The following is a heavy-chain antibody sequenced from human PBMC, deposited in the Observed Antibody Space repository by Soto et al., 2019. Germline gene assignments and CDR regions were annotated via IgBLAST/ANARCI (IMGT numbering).Heavy chain of an antibody. J-gene: IGHJ4*02. Sequence: ASVKVSCKASGYTFTGYYMHWVRQAPGQGLEWMGWINPNSGGTKSAQKFQGRVTMTRDTSISTAYMELSRLRSDDTAVYYCARSTARRDKYIFDYWGQGTLVTVSS. D-gene: IGHD6-6*01. CDR2: INPNSGGT. CDR3: ARSTARRDKYIFDY. CDR1: GYTFTGYY. V-gene: IGHV1-2*02.